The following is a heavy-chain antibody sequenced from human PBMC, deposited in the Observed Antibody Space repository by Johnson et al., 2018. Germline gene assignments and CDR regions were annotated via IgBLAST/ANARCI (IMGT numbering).Heavy chain of an antibody. Sequence: EVQLVESGGGLVKPGESLRVSCAASGFSFTGAWMHWVRQAPGKGQEWVGRIKSKRDGETREYAEPGKGRLTISRDDSTNTLYLQKTSLKNEDTAMYHWAKGGYYSGSGGDAFDIWGRGTMVTVSS. CDR2: IKSKRDGETR. V-gene: IGHV3-15*07. J-gene: IGHJ3*02. CDR3: AKGGYYSGSGGDAFDI. CDR1: GFSFTGAW. D-gene: IGHD3-10*01.